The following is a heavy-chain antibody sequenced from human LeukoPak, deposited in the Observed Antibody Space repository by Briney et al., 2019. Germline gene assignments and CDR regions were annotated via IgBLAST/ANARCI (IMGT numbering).Heavy chain of an antibody. J-gene: IGHJ4*02. CDR2: IYTDSTI. CDR1: GFTFSSYD. CDR3: ARASNSHFHY. V-gene: IGHV3-48*03. Sequence: GGSLRLSCAASGFTFSSYDFSWVRQAPGKGLEWASHIYTDSTIYQLDSVKGRFTISRDNAKNSLYLQMNSLRAEDTAVYYCARASNSHFHYWGQGTLVTVSS. D-gene: IGHD2-21*01.